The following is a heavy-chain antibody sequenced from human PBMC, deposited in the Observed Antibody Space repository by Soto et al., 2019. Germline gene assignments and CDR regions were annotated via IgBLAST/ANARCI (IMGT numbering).Heavy chain of an antibody. D-gene: IGHD3-10*01. CDR2: ISGSGGST. CDR3: ANAQGGYGSGSYNGMDV. Sequence: GGSLRLSCAASGFTFSSYAMSWVRQAPGKGLEWVSAISGSGGSTYYADSVKGRFTISRDNSKNTLYLQMNSLRAEDTAVYYCANAQGGYGSGSYNGMDVWGQGTTVTVSS. V-gene: IGHV3-23*01. J-gene: IGHJ6*02. CDR1: GFTFSSYA.